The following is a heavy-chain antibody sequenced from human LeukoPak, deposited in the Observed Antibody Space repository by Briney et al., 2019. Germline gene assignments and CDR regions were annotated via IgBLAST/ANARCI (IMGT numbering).Heavy chain of an antibody. J-gene: IGHJ5*02. V-gene: IGHV3-23*01. D-gene: IGHD5-24*01. Sequence: PGASVRLSCAASGFTFSSYAMSWVRQAPGKGLEWVSDISGSGGSTYYADSVKGRFTISRDNSKNTLYLQMNSLRAEDTAVYCCAKVWRDGYGTWGQGTLVTVSS. CDR2: ISGSGGST. CDR1: GFTFSSYA. CDR3: AKVWRDGYGT.